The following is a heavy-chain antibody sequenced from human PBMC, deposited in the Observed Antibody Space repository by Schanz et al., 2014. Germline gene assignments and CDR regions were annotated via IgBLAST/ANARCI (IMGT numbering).Heavy chain of an antibody. CDR1: EYTFTRHY. J-gene: IGHJ5*02. Sequence: QVQWVQSGADVKKPGTAVKVSCKASEYTFTRHYMHWVRQAPGQGLEWMGIIHSTGGTTSHAQKFQGRVTMTRDTSISTAYMELSSLRSDDTAVYYCAREKGHGYSGFSWGQGTLLAVSS. D-gene: IGHD5-12*01. V-gene: IGHV1-46*01. CDR3: AREKGHGYSGFS. CDR2: IHSTGGTT.